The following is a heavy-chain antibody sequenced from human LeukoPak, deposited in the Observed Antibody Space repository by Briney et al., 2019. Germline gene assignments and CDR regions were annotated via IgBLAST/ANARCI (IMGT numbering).Heavy chain of an antibody. CDR3: ARGLTGYYPTSY. D-gene: IGHD3-9*01. CDR1: GFTFSSYG. J-gene: IGHJ4*02. Sequence: GGSLRLSCAASGFTFSSYGMHWVRQAPGKGLEWVAFIRYDGTNKYYVDSVKGRFTISRDNSKNTLHLQMDSLRAEDTAVYYCARGLTGYYPTSYWGQGTLVTVSS. CDR2: IRYDGTNK. V-gene: IGHV3-30*02.